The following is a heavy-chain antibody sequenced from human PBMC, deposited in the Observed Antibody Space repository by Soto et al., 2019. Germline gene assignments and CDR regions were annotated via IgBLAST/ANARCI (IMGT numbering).Heavy chain of an antibody. Sequence: EVQLVESGGGLVQPGGSLRLSCAASGFTISNYWMTWVRQAPGKGLEWVANIKQDGSETYYVDSVKGRFTISRDNAKNSLYLQMSSLRADDTAVYYCANSLVCYGGTCYPYYLDYWGQGTLVTVSS. J-gene: IGHJ4*02. CDR1: GFTISNYW. V-gene: IGHV3-7*01. CDR3: ANSLVCYGGTCYPYYLDY. D-gene: IGHD2-15*01. CDR2: IKQDGSET.